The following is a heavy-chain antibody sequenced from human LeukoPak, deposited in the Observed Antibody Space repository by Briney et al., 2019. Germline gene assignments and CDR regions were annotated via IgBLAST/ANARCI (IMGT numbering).Heavy chain of an antibody. Sequence: PSETLSLTCTVSGGSISSYYWSWIRQSPGKGLEWIGYIYYSGSPNYNPSLKSRVTISVDTSKNQFSLKLTSVTAADTAVYYCARLGYGDYGGFFDYWGQGTLVTVSS. V-gene: IGHV4-59*08. CDR1: GGSISSYY. CDR3: ARLGYGDYGGFFDY. D-gene: IGHD4-17*01. J-gene: IGHJ4*02. CDR2: IYYSGSP.